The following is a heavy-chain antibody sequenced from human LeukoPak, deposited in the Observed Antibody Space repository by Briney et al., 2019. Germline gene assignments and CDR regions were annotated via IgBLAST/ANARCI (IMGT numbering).Heavy chain of an antibody. D-gene: IGHD2-2*01. V-gene: IGHV4-34*01. CDR2: INHSGST. CDR3: ARTRAKGYCSSTSCARGWFDP. Sequence: SETLSLTCAVYGGSFSGYYWSWIRQPPGKGLEWIGEINHSGSTNYNPSLKSRVTISVDTSKNQFSLKLSSVTAADTAVYYCARTRAKGYCSSTSCARGWFDPWGQGTLVTVSS. J-gene: IGHJ5*02. CDR1: GGSFSGYY.